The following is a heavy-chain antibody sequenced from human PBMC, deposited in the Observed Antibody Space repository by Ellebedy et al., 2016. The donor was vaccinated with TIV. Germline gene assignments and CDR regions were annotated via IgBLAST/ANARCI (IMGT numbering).Heavy chain of an antibody. CDR3: ARGSYDSSGYYFGRPVNY. D-gene: IGHD3-22*01. CDR2: INHSGST. Sequence: GSLRLXXAVYGGSFSGYYWSWNRQPPGKGLEWIGEINHSGSTNYNPSLKSRVTISVDTSKNQFSLKLSSVTAADTAVYYCARGSYDSSGYYFGRPVNYWGQGTLVTVSS. J-gene: IGHJ4*02. CDR1: GGSFSGYY. V-gene: IGHV4-34*01.